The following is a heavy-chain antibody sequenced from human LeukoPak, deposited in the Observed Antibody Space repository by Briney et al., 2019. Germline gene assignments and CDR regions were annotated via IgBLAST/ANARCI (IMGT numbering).Heavy chain of an antibody. V-gene: IGHV1-24*01. CDR1: GYTLTELS. J-gene: IGHJ4*02. D-gene: IGHD6-13*01. Sequence: SVSLSCKVSGYTLTELSMHWVRRAPGKGLEWMGGFDPEHGEAIYDQQLPLSVTMTEDTSTDAAYMELNSLRSEDTAVYYCATDSAGVSVEFDFWAQSTLVPVSS. CDR2: FDPEHGEA. CDR3: ATDSAGVSVEFDF.